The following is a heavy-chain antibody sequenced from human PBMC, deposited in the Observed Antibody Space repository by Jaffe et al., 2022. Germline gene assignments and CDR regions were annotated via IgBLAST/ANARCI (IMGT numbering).Heavy chain of an antibody. D-gene: IGHD6-13*01. CDR2: ISWNSGSI. J-gene: IGHJ3*02. V-gene: IGHV3-9*01. Sequence: EVQLVESGGGLVQPGRSLRLSCAASGFTFDDYAMHWVRQAPGKGLEWVSGISWNSGSIGYADSVKGRFTISRDNAKNSLYLQMNSLRAEDTALYYCAKDWTGIAAAESAFDIWGQGTMVTVSS. CDR1: GFTFDDYA. CDR3: AKDWTGIAAAESAFDI.